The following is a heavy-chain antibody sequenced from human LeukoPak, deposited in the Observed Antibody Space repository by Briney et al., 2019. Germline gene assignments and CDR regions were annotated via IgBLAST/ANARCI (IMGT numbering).Heavy chain of an antibody. J-gene: IGHJ4*02. CDR2: INPSDGTT. Sequence: ASVEVSCETSGYIFSSYSIHWVRQAPGQGLEWMGEINPSDGTTNNAQRFRGRVTVTRDTSTGTVYMDLSSLRSDDTAVYYCARRSTKYYYFDFWGQGTLVTVPS. D-gene: IGHD2/OR15-2a*01. V-gene: IGHV1-46*01. CDR3: ARRSTKYYYFDF. CDR1: GYIFSSYS.